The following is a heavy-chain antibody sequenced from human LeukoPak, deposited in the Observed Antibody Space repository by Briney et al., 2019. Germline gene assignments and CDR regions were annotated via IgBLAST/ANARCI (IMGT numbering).Heavy chain of an antibody. J-gene: IGHJ4*02. D-gene: IGHD5-18*01. CDR3: AKGGYSYGPMYYFDY. CDR2: ISGSGDST. Sequence: PGGSLRLSCAASGFTFSNYGMSWVRQAPEKGLEWVSSISGSGDSTYYADSVKGRVTISRDNSKNTLYLQMNSLRADDTAVYYCAKGGYSYGPMYYFDYWGQGTLVTVSS. V-gene: IGHV3-23*01. CDR1: GFTFSNYG.